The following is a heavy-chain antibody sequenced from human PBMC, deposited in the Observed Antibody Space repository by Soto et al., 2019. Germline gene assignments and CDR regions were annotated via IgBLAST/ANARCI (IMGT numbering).Heavy chain of an antibody. CDR1: GGSISSSNW. CDR3: ARDRSSVPRAVYYYDGMDV. CDR2: IYHSGST. D-gene: IGHD2-2*01. Sequence: PSETLSLTCAVSGGSISSSNWWSWVRQPPGKGLEWIGEIYHSGSTNYNPSLKSRVTISVDQSKNQFSLKLSSVTAADTAVYYCARDRSSVPRAVYYYDGMDVWAQGTTVTVSS. V-gene: IGHV4-4*02. J-gene: IGHJ6*02.